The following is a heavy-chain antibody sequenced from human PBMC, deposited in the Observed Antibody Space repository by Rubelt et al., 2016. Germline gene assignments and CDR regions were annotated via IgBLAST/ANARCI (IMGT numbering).Heavy chain of an antibody. J-gene: IGHJ4*02. CDR1: GFTFSSYA. CDR2: ITSGSDII. CDR3: TRNYSDSGGYYEGAH. V-gene: IGHV3-48*04. D-gene: IGHD3-22*01. Sequence: EVQLLESGGGLVQPGGSLRLSCAASGFTFSSYAMSWVRQAPGKGLEWLSYITSGSDIIHYAASVKGRLTISRDNAKKSLYLQMNSLRVVDTAVYYWTRNYSDSGGYYEGAHWGQGTLVTVSS.